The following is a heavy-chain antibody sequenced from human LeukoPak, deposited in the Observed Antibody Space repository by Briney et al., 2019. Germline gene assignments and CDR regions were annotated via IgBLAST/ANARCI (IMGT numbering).Heavy chain of an antibody. D-gene: IGHD2-8*02. CDR1: GGSISSYY. CDR3: ANFPGGAARAFDI. Sequence: SETLSLTCTVSGGSISSYYWSWIRQPPGKGLEWIGCIYYSGSTNYNPSLKSRVTISVDTSKNQFSLKLSSVTAADTAVYYCANFPGGAARAFDIWGQGTMVTVSS. V-gene: IGHV4-59*01. CDR2: IYYSGST. J-gene: IGHJ3*02.